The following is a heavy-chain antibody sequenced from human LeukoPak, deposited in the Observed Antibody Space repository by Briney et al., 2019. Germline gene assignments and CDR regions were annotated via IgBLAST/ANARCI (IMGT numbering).Heavy chain of an antibody. D-gene: IGHD2-15*01. V-gene: IGHV1-58*02. CDR2: IVVGSGNT. J-gene: IGHJ4*02. CDR1: GFTFTSSA. CDR3: GRDNGWPTPISY. Sequence: SVKVSCKASGFTFTSSAMQWVRQARGQRLEWIGWIVVGSGNTNYAQKFQGRVTMTTDTSTSTAYMELRSLRSDDTAVYYCGRDNGWPTPISYWGQGTLVTVSS.